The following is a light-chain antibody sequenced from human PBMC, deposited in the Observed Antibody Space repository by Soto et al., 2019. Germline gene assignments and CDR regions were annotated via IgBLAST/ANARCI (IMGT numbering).Light chain of an antibody. Sequence: QSALTQPASVSGSPGQSITISCTGTSSDVGDYNYVSWYQQHPGKAPKLMIFDVSNRPSGVSNRFSVSKTGNTASLTISGLQDEDEADYYCSSYTSSSTRVFGTGTKLTVL. V-gene: IGLV2-14*01. CDR1: SSDVGDYNY. CDR3: SSYTSSSTRV. CDR2: DVS. J-gene: IGLJ1*01.